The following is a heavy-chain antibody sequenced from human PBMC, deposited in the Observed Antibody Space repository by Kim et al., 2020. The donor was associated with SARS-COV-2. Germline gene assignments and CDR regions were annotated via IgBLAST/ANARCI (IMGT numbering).Heavy chain of an antibody. V-gene: IGHV1-18*01. Sequence: ASVKVSCKASGYTFTSYGISWVRQAPGQGLEWMGWISAYNGNTNYAQKLQGRVTMTTDTSTSTAYMELRSLRSDDTAVYYCARVAGIAVAGFRLGKTQDQNWFDPWGQGTLVTVSS. CDR2: ISAYNGNT. D-gene: IGHD6-19*01. CDR1: GYTFTSYG. J-gene: IGHJ5*02. CDR3: ARVAGIAVAGFRLGKTQDQNWFDP.